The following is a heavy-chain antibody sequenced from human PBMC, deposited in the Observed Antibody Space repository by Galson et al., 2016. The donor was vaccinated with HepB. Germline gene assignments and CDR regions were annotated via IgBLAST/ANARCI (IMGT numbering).Heavy chain of an antibody. V-gene: IGHV1-3*01. CDR1: GYIFTNYA. J-gene: IGHJ3*01. CDR2: INPGNGAT. Sequence: SVKVSCKASGYIFTNYAIHWVRQAPGQSLEWMGCINPGNGATKYSQKFQGRVTITRDTSATTAYMELSSLKSEDTAVYYCEKVSIGVVLMGDAPLDVWGQGTMVTVSS. CDR3: EKVSIGVVLMGDAPLDV. D-gene: IGHD3-3*01.